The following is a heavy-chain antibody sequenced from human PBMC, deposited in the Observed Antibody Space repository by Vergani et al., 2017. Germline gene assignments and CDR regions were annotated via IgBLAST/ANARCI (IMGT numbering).Heavy chain of an antibody. CDR3: AAEQIAVAGSPPADY. CDR2: IVVGSGNT. D-gene: IGHD6-19*01. CDR1: GGTFSSYA. V-gene: IGHV1-58*02. Sequence: QLVQSGAEVKKPGSSVKVSCKASGGTFSSYAISWVRQARGQRLEWIGWIVVGSGNTNYAQKFQERVTITRDMSTSTAYMELSSLRSEDTAVYYCAAEQIAVAGSPPADYWGQGTLVTVSS. J-gene: IGHJ4*02.